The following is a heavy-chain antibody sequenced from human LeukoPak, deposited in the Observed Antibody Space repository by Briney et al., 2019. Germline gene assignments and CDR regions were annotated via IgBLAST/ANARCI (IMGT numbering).Heavy chain of an antibody. CDR1: GFTFSSYG. V-gene: IGHV3-23*01. CDR2: ISGSGGST. J-gene: IGHJ4*02. CDR3: AKDLWVGLGPFDY. Sequence: GGSLRLSCAASGFTFSSYGMSWVRQAPGKGLEWVSAISGSGGSTYYADSVKGRFTISRDNSKNTLYLQMNSLRAEDTAVYYCAKDLWVGLGPFDYWGQGTLVTVSS. D-gene: IGHD3-16*01.